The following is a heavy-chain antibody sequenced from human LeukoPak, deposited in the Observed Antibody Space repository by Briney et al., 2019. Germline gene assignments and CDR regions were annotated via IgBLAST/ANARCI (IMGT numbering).Heavy chain of an antibody. V-gene: IGHV4-4*02. CDR2: IYYSGST. D-gene: IGHD3-10*01. CDR3: ASSYYSGSSFDY. Sequence: PSETLSLTCAVSGGSISSSNWWSWVRQPPGKGLEWIGYIYYSGSTNYNPSLKSRVTISVDTSKNQFSLKLSSVTAADTAVYYCASSYYSGSSFDYWGQGTLVTVSS. J-gene: IGHJ4*01. CDR1: GGSISSSNW.